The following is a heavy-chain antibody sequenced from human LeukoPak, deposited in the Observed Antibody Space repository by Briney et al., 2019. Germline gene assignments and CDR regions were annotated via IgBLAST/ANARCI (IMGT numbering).Heavy chain of an antibody. CDR1: GFTFSSYA. CDR2: ISYDGSNK. D-gene: IGHD6-19*01. CDR3: AKLTPPFIAVAAIDY. V-gene: IGHV3-30*04. J-gene: IGHJ4*02. Sequence: GGSLRLSCAASGFTFSSYAMHWVRQAPGKGLEWVAVISYDGSNKYYADSVKGRFTISRDNSKNTLYLQMNRLRPEDTAIYSCAKLTPPFIAVAAIDYWGQGTLVTVSS.